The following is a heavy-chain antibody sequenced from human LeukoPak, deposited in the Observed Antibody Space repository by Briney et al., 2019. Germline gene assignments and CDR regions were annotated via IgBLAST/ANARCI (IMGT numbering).Heavy chain of an antibody. J-gene: IGHJ4*02. V-gene: IGHV4-59*01. Sequence: PSETLSLTCTVSGGSISSYYWSWIRQPPGKGLEWIGYIYYSGSTNYNPSLKSRVTISVDTPKNQFSLKLSSVTAADTAVYYCARDAINGYSYDRAGGFDYWGQGTLVTVSS. D-gene: IGHD5-18*01. CDR2: IYYSGST. CDR1: GGSISSYY. CDR3: ARDAINGYSYDRAGGFDY.